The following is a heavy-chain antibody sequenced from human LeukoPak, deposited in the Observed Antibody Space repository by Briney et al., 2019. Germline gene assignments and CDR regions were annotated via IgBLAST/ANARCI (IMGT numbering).Heavy chain of an antibody. Sequence: ASVKVSRRASGYTFTSYDINWVRQATGQGLEWMGWMNPNSGNTGYAQKFQGRVTMTSNTSISTAYMELSSLRSEDTVVYYCARVGRDRHGDYIDYWGQGTLVTVSS. CDR2: MNPNSGNT. V-gene: IGHV1-8*01. CDR1: GYTFTSYD. J-gene: IGHJ4*02. CDR3: ARVGRDRHGDYIDY. D-gene: IGHD4-17*01.